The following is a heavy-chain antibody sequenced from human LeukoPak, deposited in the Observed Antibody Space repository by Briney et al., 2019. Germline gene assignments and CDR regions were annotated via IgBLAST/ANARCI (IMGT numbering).Heavy chain of an antibody. CDR1: GFIFRSHG. CDR3: VRDDDLPDNGMDV. V-gene: IGHV3-33*01. CDR2: IGSDGRNK. D-gene: IGHD3-22*01. Sequence: GGSLRLSCEPSGFIFRSHGMHWVRQAPGKGLEWLAVIGSDGRNKFYVDSVKGRFTISRDNFKNILYLQMASLSAEDTAVYYCVRDDDLPDNGMDVWGQGTTVIVS. J-gene: IGHJ6*02.